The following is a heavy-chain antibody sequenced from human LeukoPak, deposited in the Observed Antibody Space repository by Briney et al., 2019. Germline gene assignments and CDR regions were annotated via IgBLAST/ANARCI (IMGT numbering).Heavy chain of an antibody. D-gene: IGHD2-21*02. J-gene: IGHJ6*03. CDR2: INPNSGGT. CDR3: ARDKTYCGGDCSVYYYYMDV. V-gene: IGHV1-2*02. CDR1: GYTFTGYY. Sequence: ASVKVSCKASGYTFTGYYMHWVRQAPGQGLEWMGWINPNSGGTNYAQKFQGRVSMTRDTSISTAYMELSRLRSDDTAVYYCARDKTYCGGDCSVYYYYMDVWGKGTTVTISS.